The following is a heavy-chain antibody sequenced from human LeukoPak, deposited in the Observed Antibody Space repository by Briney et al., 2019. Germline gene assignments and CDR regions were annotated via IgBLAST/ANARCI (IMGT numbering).Heavy chain of an antibody. CDR2: IYPGDSDT. V-gene: IGHV5-51*01. J-gene: IGHJ4*02. D-gene: IGHD3-9*01. Sequence: GESLKISCKGSGYSFTSYWIGWVRQMPGKGLEWMGIIYPGDSDTRYSPSFQGQVTISADKSISTAYLQWSSLKASDTVMYYCPRPAYDILTGYSHFDYWGQGTLATVSS. CDR1: GYSFTSYW. CDR3: PRPAYDILTGYSHFDY.